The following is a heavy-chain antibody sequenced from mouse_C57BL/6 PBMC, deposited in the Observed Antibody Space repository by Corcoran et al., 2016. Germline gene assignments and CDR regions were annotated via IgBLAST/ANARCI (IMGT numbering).Heavy chain of an antibody. D-gene: IGHD4-1*01. J-gene: IGHJ2*01. CDR3: ASWDGY. V-gene: IGHV1-26*01. Sequence: EVQLQQSGPELVKTGASVRISCKASGYTFTDYYMNWVKQSHGKSLEWIGDINPNNGGTSYNQKFKGKDTLTVDKSSSTAYMELRSLTSEDSAVYYCASWDGYWGQGTTLTVSS. CDR2: INPNNGGT. CDR1: GYTFTDYY.